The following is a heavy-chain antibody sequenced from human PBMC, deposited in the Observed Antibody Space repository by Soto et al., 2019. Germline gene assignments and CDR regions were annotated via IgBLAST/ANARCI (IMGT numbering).Heavy chain of an antibody. J-gene: IGHJ5*02. Sequence: GGSLRLSCAASGFTFSSYAMSWVRQAPGKGLEWVSAISGSGGSTYYADSVKGRFTISRDNSKNTLYLQMNSLRAEDTAVYYCAKDCGESSGWYWGGCSFGFDPWGQGTLVTVSS. CDR3: AKDCGESSGWYWGGCSFGFDP. CDR2: ISGSGGST. V-gene: IGHV3-23*01. CDR1: GFTFSSYA. D-gene: IGHD6-19*01.